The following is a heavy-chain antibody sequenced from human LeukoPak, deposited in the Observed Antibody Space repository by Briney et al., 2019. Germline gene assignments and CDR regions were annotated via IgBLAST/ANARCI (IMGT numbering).Heavy chain of an antibody. CDR3: ATDRLNYDILTGYNSRPSWDAFDI. V-gene: IGHV1-24*01. Sequence: ASVKVSCKASGYTFTSYGISWVRQAPGQGLEWMGGFHPEDNVTINAQSFQGRVTMTEDTSTNTAYMELNSLRSEDTAVYYCATDRLNYDILTGYNSRPSWDAFDIWGQGTMVTVSS. CDR1: GYTFTSYG. D-gene: IGHD3-9*01. CDR2: FHPEDNVT. J-gene: IGHJ3*02.